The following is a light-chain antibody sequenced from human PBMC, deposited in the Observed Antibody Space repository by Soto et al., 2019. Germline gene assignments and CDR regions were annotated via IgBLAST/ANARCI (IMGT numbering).Light chain of an antibody. Sequence: QSALTQPASVSGSPGQSITISCTGSSSDIGGYNSVSWYQQHPGKAPKLMIYDVSNRPSGVSNRFSGSKSGHTASLTISGLQAEDEADYYCSSYGSGPIHVVFGGGTKVTVL. CDR3: SSYGSGPIHVV. CDR1: SSDIGGYNS. J-gene: IGLJ2*01. V-gene: IGLV2-14*03. CDR2: DVS.